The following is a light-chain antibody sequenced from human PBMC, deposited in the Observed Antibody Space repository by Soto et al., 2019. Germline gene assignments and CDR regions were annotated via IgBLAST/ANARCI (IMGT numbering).Light chain of an antibody. J-gene: IGKJ1*01. CDR2: GAS. CDR1: QSVSSSY. V-gene: IGKV3-20*01. CDR3: QQYGSSPK. Sequence: EIVLTRSPGTLSLSPGERATLSCRASQSVSSSYLAWYQQKPGQAPRLLIYGASSRATGIPDRFSGSGSGTDFTLTISRLEPEDFAVYYCQQYGSSPKFGQGTKVEIK.